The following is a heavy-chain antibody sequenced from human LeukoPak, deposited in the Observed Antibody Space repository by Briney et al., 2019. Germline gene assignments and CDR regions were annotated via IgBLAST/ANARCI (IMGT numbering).Heavy chain of an antibody. CDR1: GGSFSGYY. V-gene: IGHV4-34*01. D-gene: IGHD5-12*01. J-gene: IGHJ3*02. Sequence: SETLSLTCAVYGGSFSGYYWSWIRHPPGKGLELMGEINHSGSTNYNPSLKSRVTISVDTSMNQFSLKLSSVCDADTAVYYCARGPWSGGYVFDIWGQGTMVTVSS. CDR3: ARGPWSGGYVFDI. CDR2: INHSGST.